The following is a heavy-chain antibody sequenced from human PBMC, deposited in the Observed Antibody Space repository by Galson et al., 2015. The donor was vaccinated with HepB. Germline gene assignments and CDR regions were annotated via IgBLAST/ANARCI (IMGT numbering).Heavy chain of an antibody. V-gene: IGHV1-46*03. Sequence: SVKVSCKASGYTFTSYHMHWVRQAPGQGLEWMGIINPSGGSTSYAQKFQGRVTMTRDTSTSTVYMELSSLRSEDTAVYYCASFGGIAVAGTTAFQHWGQGTLVTVSS. J-gene: IGHJ1*01. CDR1: GYTFTSYH. CDR2: INPSGGST. CDR3: ASFGGIAVAGTTAFQH. D-gene: IGHD6-19*01.